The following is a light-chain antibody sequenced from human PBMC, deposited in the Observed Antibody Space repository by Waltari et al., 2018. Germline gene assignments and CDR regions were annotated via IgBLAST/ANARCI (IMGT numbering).Light chain of an antibody. V-gene: IGKV1-5*03. J-gene: IGKJ2*02. CDR1: QGLGSW. Sequence: DIQMTQSPSTLSASVGGRVTTTCRASQGLGSWLAWFQQKPGKAPDLLIYKASNLESGVPSRFSGSGYGREFTLTITSLQAENSATYYCQQYNSYPWTFGQGTKLEIK. CDR2: KAS. CDR3: QQYNSYPWT.